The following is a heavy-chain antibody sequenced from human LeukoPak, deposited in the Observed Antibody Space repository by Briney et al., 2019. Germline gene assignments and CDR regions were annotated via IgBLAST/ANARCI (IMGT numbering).Heavy chain of an antibody. D-gene: IGHD6-19*01. V-gene: IGHV3-23*01. CDR1: GFTFSSYT. Sequence: GGSLRLSCAASGFTFSSYTMSWVRQAPGKGLEWVSTITTSDGNTYYADSVKGRFTVSRDNSKNTLFLQMISLRAEDTALYYCAKCVTGWPNWFDPWGQGTLVTVSS. CDR2: ITTSDGNT. J-gene: IGHJ5*02. CDR3: AKCVTGWPNWFDP.